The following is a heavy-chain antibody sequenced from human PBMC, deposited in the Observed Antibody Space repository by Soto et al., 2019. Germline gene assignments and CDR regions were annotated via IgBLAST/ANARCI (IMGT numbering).Heavy chain of an antibody. CDR1: GGSIRSSSYY. J-gene: IGHJ4*02. V-gene: IGHV4-39*01. D-gene: IGHD4-17*01. CDR3: ARHKGGRTVAPAY. CDR2: IYYSGST. Sequence: QLQLQESGPGLVKPSETLSLTCTVSGGSIRSSSYYWGWIRELPGKRLEWMGSIYYSGSTYYNPSLKSRVTISVDTSKNQFSLKLSSVTAADTAVYYCARHKGGRTVAPAYWGQGTLVTVSS.